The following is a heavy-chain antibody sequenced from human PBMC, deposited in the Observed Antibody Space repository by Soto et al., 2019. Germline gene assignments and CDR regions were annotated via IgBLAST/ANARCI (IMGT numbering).Heavy chain of an antibody. J-gene: IGHJ6*01. CDR1: GFSFSRYG. CDR2: IWYDGSNE. CDR3: GRDFTVGAIYSVPHYYGMDV. Sequence: RGSLRLSCAASGFSFSRYGMHWVRQAPGKGLEWVAVIWYDGSNEKYADSVKGRFTISRDKSKNTMYLQIDSLRAEDRAVDNCGRDFTVGAIYSVPHYYGMDVWGQGTTVTVSS. V-gene: IGHV3-33*01. D-gene: IGHD1-26*01.